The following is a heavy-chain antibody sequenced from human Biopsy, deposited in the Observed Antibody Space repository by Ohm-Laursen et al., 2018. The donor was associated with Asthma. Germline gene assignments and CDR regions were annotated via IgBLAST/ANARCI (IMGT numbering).Heavy chain of an antibody. CDR1: GDSISTTNY. Sequence: SDTLSLTCSVSGDSISTTNYWSWIRQPPGKRLEWIGSVYYSGTSYYNPSLKGRLTISVDTSKNQFSLNLGSATAADTAVYYCARHWSGNGWQDMYNYFDPWGRGTLVTVSS. V-gene: IGHV4-39*01. D-gene: IGHD6-19*01. CDR3: ARHWSGNGWQDMYNYFDP. J-gene: IGHJ5*02. CDR2: VYYSGTS.